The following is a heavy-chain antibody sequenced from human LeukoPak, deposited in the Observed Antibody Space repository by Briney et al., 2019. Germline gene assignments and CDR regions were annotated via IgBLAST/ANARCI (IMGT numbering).Heavy chain of an antibody. CDR3: ARVTYGDYGGFDY. CDR1: GFIFTDYW. J-gene: IGHJ4*02. D-gene: IGHD4-17*01. CDR2: IYSGGST. V-gene: IGHV3-53*01. Sequence: GGSLRLSCEASGFIFTDYWMTWARQAPGKGLEWVSVIYSGGSTYYADSVKGRFTISRDNSKNTLYLQMNSLRAEDTAVYYCARVTYGDYGGFDYWGQGTLVTVSS.